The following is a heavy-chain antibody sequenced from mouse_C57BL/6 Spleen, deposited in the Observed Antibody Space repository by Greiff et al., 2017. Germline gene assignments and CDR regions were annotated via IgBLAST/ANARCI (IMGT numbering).Heavy chain of an antibody. Sequence: QVQLQQSGAELARPGASVKLSCKASGYTFTSYGISWVKQRTGQGLEWIGEIYPRSGNTYYNEKFKGKATLTADKSSSTAYMELRSLTSEDSAVYFCAREGYDYDGGYYYAMDYWGQGTSVTVSS. CDR2: IYPRSGNT. D-gene: IGHD2-4*01. J-gene: IGHJ4*01. CDR3: AREGYDYDGGYYYAMDY. V-gene: IGHV1-81*01. CDR1: GYTFTSYG.